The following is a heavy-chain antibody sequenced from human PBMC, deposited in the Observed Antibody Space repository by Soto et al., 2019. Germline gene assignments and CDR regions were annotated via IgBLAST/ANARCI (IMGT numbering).Heavy chain of an antibody. CDR1: GGSISSSNW. D-gene: IGHD6-13*01. V-gene: IGHV4-4*02. Sequence: QVQLQESGPGLVKPSGTLSLTCAVSGGSISSSNWWSWVRQPPGKGLEWIGEIYHSGSTNYNPSLTLRVTRSVDKSKNQFPLKLSSVTAADTAVYYCARVRQQLVLLGATGMDYWGQGTLVTVSS. CDR3: ARVRQQLVLLGATGMDY. CDR2: IYHSGST. J-gene: IGHJ4*02.